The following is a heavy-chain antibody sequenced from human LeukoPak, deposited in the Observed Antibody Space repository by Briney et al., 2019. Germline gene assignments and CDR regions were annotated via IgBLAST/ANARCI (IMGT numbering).Heavy chain of an antibody. V-gene: IGHV4-34*01. CDR1: GGSFSGYY. Sequence: PSETLSLTCAVYGGSFSGYYWSWIRQPPGKGLEWIGEINHSGSTNYNPSLKSRVTISVDTSKNQFSLKLSSVTAADTAVYYCARRGYYGSGSYYRGYNWFDPWGQGTLVTVSS. J-gene: IGHJ5*02. D-gene: IGHD3-10*01. CDR3: ARRGYYGSGSYYRGYNWFDP. CDR2: INHSGST.